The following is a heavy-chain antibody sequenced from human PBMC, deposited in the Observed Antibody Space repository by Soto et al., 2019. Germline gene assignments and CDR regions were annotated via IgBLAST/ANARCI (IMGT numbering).Heavy chain of an antibody. CDR1: GYTFTSYG. CDR2: ISAYNGNT. Sequence: GASVKVSCKASGYTFTSYGISWVRQAPGQGLEWMGWISAYNGNTNYAQKLQGRVTMTTDTSTSTAYMELRSLRSDDTAVYYCARESLHYDILTGPDYWGQGTLVTAPQ. CDR3: ARESLHYDILTGPDY. D-gene: IGHD3-9*01. V-gene: IGHV1-18*01. J-gene: IGHJ4*02.